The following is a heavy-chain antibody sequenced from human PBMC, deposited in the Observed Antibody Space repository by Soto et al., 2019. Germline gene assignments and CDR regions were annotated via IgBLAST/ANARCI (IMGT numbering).Heavy chain of an antibody. Sequence: QVQLVQSGGEVRKPGASVTVSCKASGYTFTSYGISWVRQAPGQGLEWMGWISGYNGKTNYAQKVQDRVTMTTDTSTSTVYLELRSLRFDDTAVYYCASEGAVSYYYHGMDVWGQGTTVTVSS. V-gene: IGHV1-18*01. CDR1: GYTFTSYG. J-gene: IGHJ6*02. CDR3: ASEGAVSYYYHGMDV. D-gene: IGHD3-16*01. CDR2: ISGYNGKT.